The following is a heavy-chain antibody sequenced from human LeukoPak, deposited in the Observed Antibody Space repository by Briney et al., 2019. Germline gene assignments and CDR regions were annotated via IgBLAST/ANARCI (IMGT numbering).Heavy chain of an antibody. CDR1: GYTFTGYY. D-gene: IGHD3-9*01. J-gene: IGHJ6*03. CDR2: INPNSGGT. V-gene: IGHV1-2*02. CDR3: ARDVLRYFDWLGPMDV. Sequence: ASVKVSCKASGYTFTGYYMHWVRQAPGQGLEWMGWINPNSGGTNYAQKFQGRVTMTRDTSISTAYMELSRLRSDDTAVYYCARDVLRYFDWLGPMDVWGKGTTVTVSS.